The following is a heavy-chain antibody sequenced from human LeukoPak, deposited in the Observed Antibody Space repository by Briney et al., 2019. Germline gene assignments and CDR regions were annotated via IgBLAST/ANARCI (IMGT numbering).Heavy chain of an antibody. Sequence: SQTLSLTCTVSGDSISSGGHYWSWIRQRAGKGPEWIGRILTSGSTTYNPSLKSRLTISVDTSKNQFSLQLSSVTAADTAVYYCARGGDSGGYYPGGYFDYWGQGTLVIVSS. CDR2: ILTSGST. V-gene: IGHV4-61*02. J-gene: IGHJ4*02. D-gene: IGHD3-22*01. CDR1: GDSISSGGHY. CDR3: ARGGDSGGYYPGGYFDY.